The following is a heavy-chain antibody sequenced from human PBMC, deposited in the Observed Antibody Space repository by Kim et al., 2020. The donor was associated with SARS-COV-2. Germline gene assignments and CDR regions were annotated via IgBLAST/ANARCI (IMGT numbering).Heavy chain of an antibody. V-gene: IGHV4-4*06. D-gene: IGHD5-18*01. J-gene: IGHJ4*02. Sequence: LKSRVTMSVDTSKNQFSLKRSSVTAADTAVYYCAREVGIDTAMEDTGDYWGQGTLVTVSS. CDR3: AREVGIDTAMEDTGDY.